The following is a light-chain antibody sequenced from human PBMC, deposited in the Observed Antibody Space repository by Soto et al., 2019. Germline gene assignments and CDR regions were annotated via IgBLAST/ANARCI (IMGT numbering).Light chain of an antibody. V-gene: IGKV3-20*01. Sequence: EIVLTQSPGTLSLSPGDRATLSCRASQSVSSNYLAWYQQQPGPDRRLLIYGATNRATGIPDTLSGSVSGADFTLTLSRLEPEDFAVSYCQQYGRSPIFTFGPGTKVDI. J-gene: IGKJ3*01. CDR3: QQYGRSPIFT. CDR2: GAT. CDR1: QSVSSNY.